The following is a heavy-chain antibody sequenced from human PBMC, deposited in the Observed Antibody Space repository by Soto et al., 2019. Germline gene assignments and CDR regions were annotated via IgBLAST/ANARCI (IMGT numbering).Heavy chain of an antibody. V-gene: IGHV1-18*01. J-gene: IGHJ4*02. D-gene: IGHD3-10*01. CDR2: IRAYNCNT. CDR3: ARGWFGVDEY. CDR1: GYTFTSYG. Sequence: QVPLVQSGAEVKKPGASVKVSCKASGYTFTSYGITWVRQAPGQGLEWMGWIRAYNCNTNYVQKFQGRVTMTTDTSTSTAYKEQRRLRSTDTAVYYCARGWFGVDEYWGQGTLVTVSS.